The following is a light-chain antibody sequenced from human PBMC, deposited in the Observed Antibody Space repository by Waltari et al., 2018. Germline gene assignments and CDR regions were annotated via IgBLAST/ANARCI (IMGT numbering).Light chain of an antibody. V-gene: IGLV5-45*01. CDR3: LVWYSGAWV. CDR1: SALNVASYR. Sequence: QAVLTQPASLSASPGASVSLTCTLRSALNVASYRIYWYQQKPGSPPQYLLRYHSDSAKQQLSGVPILVSGSKDVSANAGVLVISGLQSEDEADYYCLVWYSGAWVFGGGTKLTVL. J-gene: IGLJ3*02. CDR2: YHSDSAK.